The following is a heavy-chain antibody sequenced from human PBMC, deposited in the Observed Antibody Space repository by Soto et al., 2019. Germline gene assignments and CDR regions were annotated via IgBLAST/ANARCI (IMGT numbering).Heavy chain of an antibody. CDR2: INHSGST. J-gene: IGHJ4*02. Sequence: QVQLQQWGAGLLKPSETLSLTCAVYGGSFSGYYWSWIRQPPGKGLEWIGEINHSGSTNYNPSLKSRVIISVDTSKNPFSLKLSSVTAADTAVYYCARGGYDFWSGYYPRFDYWGQGTLVTVSS. V-gene: IGHV4-34*01. D-gene: IGHD3-3*01. CDR3: ARGGYDFWSGYYPRFDY. CDR1: GGSFSGYY.